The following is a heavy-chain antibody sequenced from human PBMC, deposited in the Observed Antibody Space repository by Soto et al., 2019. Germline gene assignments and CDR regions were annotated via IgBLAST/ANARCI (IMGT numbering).Heavy chain of an antibody. D-gene: IGHD1-7*01. CDR2: SSATGAGT. CDR1: GFTFSSYG. CDR3: AKDRRAGGNYGFYSDF. J-gene: IGHJ4*02. V-gene: IGHV3-23*01. Sequence: GGSLRLSCAASGFTFSSYGMTWVRQAPGKGLEWVSFSSATGAGTYYADSVKGRFTISRDNSKNTLYLQMTSLRADDTAVYYCAKDRRAGGNYGFYSDFWGQGALVTSPQ.